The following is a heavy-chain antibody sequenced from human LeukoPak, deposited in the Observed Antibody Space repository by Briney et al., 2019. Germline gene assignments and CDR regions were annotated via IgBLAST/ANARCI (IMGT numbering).Heavy chain of an antibody. CDR3: AKDQSWFGELLSYYFDY. D-gene: IGHD3-10*01. CDR2: ISYDGSNK. V-gene: IGHV3-30*18. J-gene: IGHJ4*02. CDR1: GFTFSSYG. Sequence: GGSLRLSCAASGFTFSSYGMHWVRQAPGKGLEWVAVISYDGSNKYYADSVKGRFTISRDNFKNTLYLQMNSLRAEDTAVYYCAKDQSWFGELLSYYFDYWGQGTLVTVSS.